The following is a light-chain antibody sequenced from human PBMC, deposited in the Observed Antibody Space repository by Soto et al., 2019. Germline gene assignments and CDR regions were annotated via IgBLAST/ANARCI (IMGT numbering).Light chain of an antibody. CDR2: RNN. CDR3: GSWDSSLSAYV. J-gene: IGLJ1*01. Sequence: QSVLTQPPSASGTPGQRVNISCSGSSSNIGSNYVYWYRQFPGTAPKLLIQRNNQRPSGVPARFSGSKSGTSASLAISGLRSEDEADYYCGSWDSSLSAYVFGTGTKVTVL. V-gene: IGLV1-47*01. CDR1: SSNIGSNY.